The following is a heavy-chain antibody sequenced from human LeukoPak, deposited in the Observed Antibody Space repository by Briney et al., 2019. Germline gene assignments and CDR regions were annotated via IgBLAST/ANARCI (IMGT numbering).Heavy chain of an antibody. Sequence: GGSLRPSCAASGFTFSSYAMSWVRQAPGKGLEWVSAISGSGGSTYYADSVKGRFTISRDNSKNTLYLQMNSLRAEDTAVYYCAKTNPGYSSGWVDYWGQGTLVTVSS. D-gene: IGHD6-19*01. CDR1: GFTFSSYA. J-gene: IGHJ4*02. V-gene: IGHV3-23*01. CDR3: AKTNPGYSSGWVDY. CDR2: ISGSGGST.